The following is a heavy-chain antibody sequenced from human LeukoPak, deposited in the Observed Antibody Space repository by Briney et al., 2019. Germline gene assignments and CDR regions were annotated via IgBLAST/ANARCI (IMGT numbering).Heavy chain of an antibody. CDR1: GYSISSGYY. CDR3: ARDPIYLDY. CDR2: MFHSGST. J-gene: IGHJ4*02. Sequence: SETLSLTCSVSGYSISSGYYWGWIRQPPGKGLEWIGNMFHSGSTYYNPSLKSRVTISVDTSKNQFSLKLSSVTAADTAVYYCARDPIYLDYWGQGTLVTVSS. V-gene: IGHV4-38-2*02.